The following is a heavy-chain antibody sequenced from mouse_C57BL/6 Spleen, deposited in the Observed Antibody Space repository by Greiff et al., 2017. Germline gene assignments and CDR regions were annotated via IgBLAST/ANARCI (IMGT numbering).Heavy chain of an antibody. D-gene: IGHD1-1*01. CDR2: ISDGGSYT. V-gene: IGHV5-4*01. J-gene: IGHJ4*01. CDR3: ARDYYGSGAMDY. Sequence: EVKVVESGGGLVKPGGSLKLSCAASGFTFSSYAMSCVRQTPEKMLDWVATISDGGSYTYYPDNVKGRFSISRDNDKNKLDLQMSHLKSEDTAMDYCARDYYGSGAMDYWGQGTSVTVSA. CDR1: GFTFSSYA.